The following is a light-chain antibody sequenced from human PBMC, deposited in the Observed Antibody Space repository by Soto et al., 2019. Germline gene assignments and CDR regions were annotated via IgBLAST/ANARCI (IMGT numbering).Light chain of an antibody. CDR3: QQYNVYSLT. CDR2: KAS. CDR1: QSISGW. Sequence: DIQMTQSPSTLSACIGDRVTITCRASQSISGWLAWYQQKPGKAPKLLISKASYLESGVPSRFSGSGSGTEFTLTISSLQPDDFATYYCQQYNVYSLTFGQGTKLEIK. J-gene: IGKJ2*01. V-gene: IGKV1-5*03.